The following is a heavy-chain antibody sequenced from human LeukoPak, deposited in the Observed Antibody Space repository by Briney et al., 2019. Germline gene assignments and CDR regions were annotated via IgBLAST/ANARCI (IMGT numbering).Heavy chain of an antibody. V-gene: IGHV1-8*01. CDR2: MNPSSGNT. J-gene: IGHJ3*02. CDR3: ARSAGPTVFDI. Sequence: ASVKVSCKASGYTFTNYEINWVRQGTGQGLEWLGWMNPSSGNTGYAQKFQGRVTMTRDTSISTAYMELSSLRSEDTAVYYCARSAGPTVFDIWGQGTMVTVSS. D-gene: IGHD4-17*01. CDR1: GYTFTNYE.